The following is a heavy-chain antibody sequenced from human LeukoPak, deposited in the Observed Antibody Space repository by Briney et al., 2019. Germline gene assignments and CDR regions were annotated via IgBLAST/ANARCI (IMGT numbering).Heavy chain of an antibody. CDR2: INHSGST. J-gene: IGHJ4*02. D-gene: IGHD6-6*01. Sequence: SETLSLTCAVYGGSFSGYYWSWIRQPPGKGLEWIGEINHSGSTNYNPSLKSRVTISVDTSKNQFSLKLSSATAADTAVYYCARGSNSSSSRVDYWGQGTLVTISS. V-gene: IGHV4-34*01. CDR3: ARGSNSSSSRVDY. CDR1: GGSFSGYY.